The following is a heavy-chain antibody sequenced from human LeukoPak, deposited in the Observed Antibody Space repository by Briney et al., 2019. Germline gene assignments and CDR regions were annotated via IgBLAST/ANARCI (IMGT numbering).Heavy chain of an antibody. CDR1: GFNVNSNY. J-gene: IGHJ4*02. CDR2: TNIDGST. D-gene: IGHD2-21*01. Sequence: GSLRLSCAASGFNVNSNYMSWVRQTPGKGLEWVSVTNIDGSTYYADSVKGRFTISRDNSKNTLDLQMNSLRADDTAVYYCARDLVNWGQGTLVTVSS. V-gene: IGHV3-53*01. CDR3: ARDLVN.